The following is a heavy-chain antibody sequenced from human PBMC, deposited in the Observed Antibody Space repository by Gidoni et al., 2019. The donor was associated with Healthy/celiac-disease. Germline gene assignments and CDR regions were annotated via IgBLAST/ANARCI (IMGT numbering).Heavy chain of an antibody. CDR1: GYTFTSYY. D-gene: IGHD5-18*01. J-gene: IGHJ4*02. CDR3: ARDRERGYSYGDRYYFDY. CDR2: INPSGGST. Sequence: QVQLVQSGAEVKKPGASVKVSCKASGYTFTSYYMHWVRQAPGQGLEWMGIINPSGGSTSYAQKCQGRVTMTRDTSTSTVYMELSSLRSEDTAVYYCARDRERGYSYGDRYYFDYWGQGTLVTVSS. V-gene: IGHV1-46*01.